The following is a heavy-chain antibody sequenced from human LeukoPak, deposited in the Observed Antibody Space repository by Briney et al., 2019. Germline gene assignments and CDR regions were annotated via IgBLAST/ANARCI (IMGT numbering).Heavy chain of an antibody. Sequence: PSETLSLTCTVSGGSISSYYWSWIRQPPGKGLEWIGYIYYSASTNYNPSLKSRVTVSVDTSKNQFSLNLSSVTAADTAVYYCAREEIGGERGPYLYYYYQHMDVWGKGTTVTVSS. V-gene: IGHV4-59*12. D-gene: IGHD1-1*01. CDR3: AREEIGGERGPYLYYYYQHMDV. CDR2: IYYSAST. CDR1: GGSISSYY. J-gene: IGHJ6*03.